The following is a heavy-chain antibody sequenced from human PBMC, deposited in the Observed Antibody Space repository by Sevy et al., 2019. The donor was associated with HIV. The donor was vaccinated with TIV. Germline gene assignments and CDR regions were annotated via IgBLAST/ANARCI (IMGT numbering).Heavy chain of an antibody. J-gene: IGHJ4*02. V-gene: IGHV3-23*01. CDR1: GFTFSSYA. CDR2: ISGSGGST. D-gene: IGHD2-2*01. Sequence: GESLKISCAASGFTFSSYAMSWVRQAPGKGLEWVSAISGSGGSTYYADSVKGRFTISRDNSKNTRYLQMNSLRAEDTAVYYCAKARIAPSYCSSTSCYWQPSDYWGQGTLVTVSS. CDR3: AKARIAPSYCSSTSCYWQPSDY.